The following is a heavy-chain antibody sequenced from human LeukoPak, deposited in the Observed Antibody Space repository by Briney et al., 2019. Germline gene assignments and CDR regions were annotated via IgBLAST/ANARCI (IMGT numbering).Heavy chain of an antibody. CDR2: IYYSGST. Sequence: PSETLSLTCTVSGGSISSSSYYWGWIRQPPGKGLEWIGSIYYSGSTYYNPSLKGRVTISVDTSKNQFSLKLSSVTAADTAVYYCAREEGPYCGGDCDAFDIWGQGTMVTVSS. D-gene: IGHD2-21*02. CDR1: GGSISSSSYY. CDR3: AREEGPYCGGDCDAFDI. V-gene: IGHV4-39*02. J-gene: IGHJ3*02.